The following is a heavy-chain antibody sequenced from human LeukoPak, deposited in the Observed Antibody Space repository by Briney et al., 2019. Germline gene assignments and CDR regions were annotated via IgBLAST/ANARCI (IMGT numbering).Heavy chain of an antibody. Sequence: GESLKISCKGSGYIFTSYWIAWVRQMPGKGLEWMGIIYPGDSDTRYSPSFQGQVTISADKSISTAYLQWGSLKASDTAMYYCARQGRGYYDSRGYFDYWGQGTLVTVPS. D-gene: IGHD3-22*01. CDR2: IYPGDSDT. CDR3: ARQGRGYYDSRGYFDY. V-gene: IGHV5-51*01. CDR1: GYIFTSYW. J-gene: IGHJ4*02.